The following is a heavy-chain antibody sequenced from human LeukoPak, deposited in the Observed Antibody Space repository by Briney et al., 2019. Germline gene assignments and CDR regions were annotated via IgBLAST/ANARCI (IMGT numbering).Heavy chain of an antibody. V-gene: IGHV4-59*08. CDR3: ARHYLLWFGRGFDP. J-gene: IGHJ5*02. D-gene: IGHD3-10*01. CDR2: INNRGGT. CDR1: GVSVSSFF. Sequence: SDNLSLTCTVSGVSVSSFFWSWIRQPPGKGLEFIGYINNRGGTKINPSLASRVTISLGTPQNQFHLRLQSVTAADTAVYYCARHYLLWFGRGFDPWGQGTLVTVSS.